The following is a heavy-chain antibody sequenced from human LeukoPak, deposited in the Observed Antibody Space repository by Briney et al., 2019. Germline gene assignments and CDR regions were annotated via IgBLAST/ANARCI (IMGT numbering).Heavy chain of an antibody. Sequence: GGSLRLSCAASGFTVSSNYMSWVRQAPGKGLEWVSVIYSGGSTYYADSVKGRFTISRDNSKNTLYLHVNSLRPEDTAVYYCAKEPYYYDSSFYYYMDVWGKGTTVTVSS. V-gene: IGHV3-66*01. CDR2: IYSGGST. J-gene: IGHJ6*03. CDR1: GFTVSSNY. CDR3: AKEPYYYDSSFYYYMDV. D-gene: IGHD3-22*01.